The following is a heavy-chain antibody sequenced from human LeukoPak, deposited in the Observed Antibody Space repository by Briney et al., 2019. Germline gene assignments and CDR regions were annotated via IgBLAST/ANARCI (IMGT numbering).Heavy chain of an antibody. J-gene: IGHJ4*02. D-gene: IGHD6-13*01. CDR1: GFTFSSYW. V-gene: IGHV3-7*03. CDR3: VKVTAAGFVDH. Sequence: PGGSLRLSCAASGFTFSSYWMSWVRQAPGKGLEWVANIKQDGSEKYYADSVKGRFTISRDNAKNSLYLQMNSLGAEDTAFYYCVKVTAAGFVDHWGQGTLVTVSS. CDR2: IKQDGSEK.